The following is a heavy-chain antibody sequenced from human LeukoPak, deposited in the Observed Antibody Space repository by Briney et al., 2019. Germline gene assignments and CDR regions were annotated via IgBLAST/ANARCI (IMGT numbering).Heavy chain of an antibody. J-gene: IGHJ6*02. V-gene: IGHV1-18*04. CDR1: GYAFSSFG. CDR2: ISAYNGNT. Sequence: ASVKVSCKASGYAFSSFGITWVRQAPGQGLEWMGWISAYNGNTNYAQKVQDRVTMKTDTSTNTAYMEMRSLTSDDTAVYYCAKGLHYGMDVWGQGTTVTVSS. CDR3: AKGLHYGMDV. D-gene: IGHD3-16*01.